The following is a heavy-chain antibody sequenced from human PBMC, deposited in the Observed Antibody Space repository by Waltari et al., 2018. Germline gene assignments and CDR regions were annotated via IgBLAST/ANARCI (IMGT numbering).Heavy chain of an antibody. D-gene: IGHD5-12*01. CDR3: ARDGLRGYDMDV. V-gene: IGHV3-48*01. CDR1: GFTFSSFT. Sequence: DVQLLESGGGLVQPGGSLRLSCAASGFTFSSFTMDWVRQAPGKGLEWVSYITTGNPVIYYADSVKGRFTVSRDNAKNSLYLQMNSLRAEDTAVYYCARDGLRGYDMDVWGQGTTVTVSS. CDR2: ITTGNPVI. J-gene: IGHJ6*03.